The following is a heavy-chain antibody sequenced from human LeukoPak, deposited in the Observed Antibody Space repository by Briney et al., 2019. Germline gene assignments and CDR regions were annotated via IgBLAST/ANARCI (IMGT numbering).Heavy chain of an antibody. Sequence: ASVKVSCKASGDTFSTDSIDWVRQAPGQGLEWMGGIIPIFGTANYAQNFQGRVTITADKSTSTAYMELSSLRSEDTAVYYCARDVSHYDTSGYYSIWGQGTLVTVSS. CDR2: IIPIFGTA. CDR1: GDTFSTDS. J-gene: IGHJ4*02. V-gene: IGHV1-69*06. CDR3: ARDVSHYDTSGYYSI. D-gene: IGHD3-22*01.